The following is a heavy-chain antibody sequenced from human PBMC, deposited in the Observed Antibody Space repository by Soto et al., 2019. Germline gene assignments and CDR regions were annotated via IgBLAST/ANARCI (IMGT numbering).Heavy chain of an antibody. V-gene: IGHV3-30-3*01. CDR2: ISYDGTNK. CDR1: GFSFSISP. Sequence: VGSLRLSCAASGFSFSISPMHWVRQAPGKGPEWVALISYDGTNKFYADSVKGRFTISRDNSGNTLYLQMNSLRAADTALYFCARSYYYDSTGYYRTFDYWGPGTLVTVSS. D-gene: IGHD3-22*01. CDR3: ARSYYYDSTGYYRTFDY. J-gene: IGHJ4*02.